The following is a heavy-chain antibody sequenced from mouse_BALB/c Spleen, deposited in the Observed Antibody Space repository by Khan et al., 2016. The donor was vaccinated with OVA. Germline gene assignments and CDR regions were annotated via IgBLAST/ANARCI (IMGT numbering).Heavy chain of an antibody. CDR3: ARGYDFFAY. CDR1: GYSFTLYY. J-gene: IGHJ3*01. Sequence: VQLKESGPDLVKPGASVKISCKASGYSFTLYYMTWVRQSHGKSLEWIGRVNPKTGGTDYNQDFKGKAILTVDKSSNTAYMDLRSLTSEDSVVYYCARGYDFFAYWGQGTLVTVSA. V-gene: IGHV1-26*01. CDR2: VNPKTGGT. D-gene: IGHD2-14*01.